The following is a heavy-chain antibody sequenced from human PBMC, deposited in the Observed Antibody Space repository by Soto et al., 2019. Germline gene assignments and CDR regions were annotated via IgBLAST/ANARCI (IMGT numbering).Heavy chain of an antibody. D-gene: IGHD3-10*01. V-gene: IGHV3-23*01. J-gene: IGHJ6*02. CDR1: GFTFSNYA. CDR3: AKRAFYGAGIPNYHSVDV. Sequence: EVHLLESGGGLVQPGGSLRLSCAASGFTFSNYAMTWVRQAPGKGLEWVSVISGTGGGTNNADSAKGRFTTSRDNSKNTLYLQMNSRRAEDTAVYYCAKRAFYGAGIPNYHSVDVWGQGPAVTVSS. CDR2: ISGTGGGT.